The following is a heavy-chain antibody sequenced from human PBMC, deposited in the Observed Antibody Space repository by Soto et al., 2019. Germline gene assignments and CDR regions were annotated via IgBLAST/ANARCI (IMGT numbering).Heavy chain of an antibody. J-gene: IGHJ6*02. CDR3: ARGGRSSSLHYYGMHV. CDR2: INHSGST. Sequence: SETLSLTCAVYVGSFSGYYWSLIRQPPGKGLECIGEINHSGSTNYNPSLKSRVTISVDTSKNQLSLKLSSVTAADTAVYYCARGGRSSSLHYYGMHVWGQGKKVTVSS. CDR1: VGSFSGYY. D-gene: IGHD6-6*01. V-gene: IGHV4-34*01.